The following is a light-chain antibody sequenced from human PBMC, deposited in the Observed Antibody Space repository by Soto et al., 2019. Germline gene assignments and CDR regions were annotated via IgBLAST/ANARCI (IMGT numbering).Light chain of an antibody. V-gene: IGKV3-15*01. CDR3: QQYNDWPPWT. CDR1: DSVSSSY. CDR2: DVS. Sequence: EIVLTQSPGTLSLSPGERATLSCRASDSVSSSYLAWYQQKPGQAPRLLIYDVSTRATGIPARFSGSGSGTEFILTISSLQSEDFAVYYCQQYNDWPPWTFGQGTKVDIK. J-gene: IGKJ1*01.